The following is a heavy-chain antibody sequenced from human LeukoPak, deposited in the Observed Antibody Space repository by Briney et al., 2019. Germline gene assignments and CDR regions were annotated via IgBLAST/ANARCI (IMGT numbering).Heavy chain of an antibody. CDR2: IYYSGST. CDR1: GGSISSGDYY. J-gene: IGHJ6*02. V-gene: IGHV4-30-4*01. CDR3: ARVTATTVTTSVYHYGMDV. D-gene: IGHD4-17*01. Sequence: PSQTLSLTCTVSGGSISSGDYYWSWIRQPPGKGLEWIGYIYYSGSTYYNPSLKSRVTISVDTSKNQFSLKLSSVTAADTAVYYCARVTATTVTTSVYHYGMDVWGQGTTVTVSS.